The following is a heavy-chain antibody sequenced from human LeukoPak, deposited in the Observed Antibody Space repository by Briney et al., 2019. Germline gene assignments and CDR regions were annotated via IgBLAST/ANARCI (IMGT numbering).Heavy chain of an antibody. CDR2: IDYSGST. CDR1: GGSISSSTYY. J-gene: IGHJ5*02. V-gene: IGHV4-39*01. CDR3: ARQVKWVPYSSSWFGADTNNWFDP. Sequence: SETLSLTCTVCGGSISSSTYYWGWIRQSPGKGLEWIGSIDYSGSTYYNPSLKSRVTMSVDTSKNQFSLKLSSVTAADAAVYYCARQVKWVPYSSSWFGADTNNWFDPWGQGTLVTVSS. D-gene: IGHD6-13*01.